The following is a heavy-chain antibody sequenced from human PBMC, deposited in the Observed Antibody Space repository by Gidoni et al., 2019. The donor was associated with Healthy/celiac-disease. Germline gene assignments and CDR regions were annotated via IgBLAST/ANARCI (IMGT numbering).Heavy chain of an antibody. J-gene: IGHJ4*02. CDR1: GGPFSSYA. V-gene: IGHV1-69*01. D-gene: IGHD1-1*01. CDR2: IIPIFGTA. Sequence: QVQLVQSGAEVKKPGSSVKVSCKASGGPFSSYAISWVRQAPGQGLEWMGGIIPIFGTANYAQKFQGRVTITADESTSTAYMELSSLRSEDTAVYYCARVGTGIYGSLPPYYFDYWGQGTLVTVSS. CDR3: ARVGTGIYGSLPPYYFDY.